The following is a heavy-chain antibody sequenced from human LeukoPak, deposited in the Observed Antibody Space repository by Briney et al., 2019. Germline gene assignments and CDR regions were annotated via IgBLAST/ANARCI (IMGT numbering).Heavy chain of an antibody. CDR2: ISSSSSSYI. J-gene: IGHJ4*02. D-gene: IGHD5-18*01. CDR1: GFTFSSYS. Sequence: GGSLRLSCAASGFTFSSYSMNWVRRAPGKGLEWVSSISSSSSSYIYYADSVKGRFTISRDNAKNSLYLQMNSLRAEDTAVYYCARADWDTAMIDYWGQGTLVTVSS. V-gene: IGHV3-21*01. CDR3: ARADWDTAMIDY.